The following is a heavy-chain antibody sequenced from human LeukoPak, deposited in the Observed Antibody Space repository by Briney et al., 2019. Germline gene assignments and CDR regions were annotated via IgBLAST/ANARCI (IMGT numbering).Heavy chain of an antibody. D-gene: IGHD6-6*01. CDR2: INYSGTT. J-gene: IGHJ4*02. V-gene: IGHV4-34*01. CDR3: ARVRQLADFDY. CDR1: GGSFSAYY. Sequence: PSETLSLTCGVSGGSFSAYYWTWIRQPPGKGLEWIGEINYSGTTNYNPSLKSRVTLSVNTSKNQFSLKLSSVTAADTAVYYCARVRQLADFDYWGQGTLVTVSS.